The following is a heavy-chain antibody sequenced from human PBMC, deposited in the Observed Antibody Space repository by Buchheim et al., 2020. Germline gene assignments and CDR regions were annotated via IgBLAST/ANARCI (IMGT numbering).Heavy chain of an antibody. CDR3: ARGSVYYDSSGEFDY. J-gene: IGHJ4*02. Sequence: QLQLQESGSGLVKPSQTLSITCAVSGGSISSGGYSWSWLRQPPGKGLEWIGYIYNSGSTYYNQYFKSRVTISVDRSKNPFSLKLGSVTAADTAVYYCARGSVYYDSSGEFDYWGKETL. CDR2: IYNSGST. V-gene: IGHV4-30-2*01. CDR1: GGSISSGGYS. D-gene: IGHD3-22*01.